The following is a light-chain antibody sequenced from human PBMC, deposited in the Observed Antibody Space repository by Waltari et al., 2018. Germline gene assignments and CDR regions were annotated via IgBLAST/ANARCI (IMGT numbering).Light chain of an antibody. V-gene: IGKV1-8*01. J-gene: IGKJ4*01. CDR2: SAS. CDR1: QGINIH. Sequence: AIRMTQSPSSLSASTGDPITITCRASQGINIHLAWYQQTPGKAPKLLITSASTLQSGVPSRFSASRSGSDFTLTIADLQSEDFSTYYCQQYYNYPFTFGGGTKVEIK. CDR3: QQYYNYPFT.